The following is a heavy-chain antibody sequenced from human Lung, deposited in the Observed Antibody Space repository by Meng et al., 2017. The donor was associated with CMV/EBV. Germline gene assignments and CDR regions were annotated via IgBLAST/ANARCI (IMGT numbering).Heavy chain of an antibody. CDR2: ISGYNGNT. J-gene: IGHJ4*02. CDR3: AREGSTNCCPLDY. CDR1: GYTLTKYG. Sequence: ASVKVSCKVSGYTLTKYGISWVRQAPGQGLEWMGWISGYNGNTNYAQKFQGRVTITTDTSTSTAYMELRSLRSDDTAVYYCAREGSTNCCPLDYWGQGTLVTVSS. V-gene: IGHV1-18*01. D-gene: IGHD2-2*01.